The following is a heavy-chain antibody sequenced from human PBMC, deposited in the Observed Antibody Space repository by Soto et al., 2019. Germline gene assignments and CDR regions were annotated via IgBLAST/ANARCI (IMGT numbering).Heavy chain of an antibody. D-gene: IGHD6-13*01. CDR1: CYTLTNLS. V-gene: IGHV1-24*01. J-gene: IGHJ5*02. CDR3: ATVLPIAAAGTGWFDP. Sequence: SVQVSFKASCYTLTNLSMHWVRQAPGQGLEWMGGFDPEDGETIYAQKFQGRVTMTEDTSTDTAYMELSSLRSEDTAVYYCATVLPIAAAGTGWFDPWGQGTLVTVSS. CDR2: FDPEDGET.